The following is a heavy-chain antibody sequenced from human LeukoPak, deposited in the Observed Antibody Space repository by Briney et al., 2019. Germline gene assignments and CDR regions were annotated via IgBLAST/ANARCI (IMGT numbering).Heavy chain of an antibody. D-gene: IGHD6-13*01. Sequence: PGGSLRLSCAASGFTFSSYAMHWVRQAPGKGLEWVAVISYDGSNKYYADSVKGRFTISRDNSKNTLYLQMNSLRAEDTAVYYCARVSGIAAAPPTWDYYYMDVWGKGTTVTVSS. CDR3: ARVSGIAAAPPTWDYYYMDV. CDR1: GFTFSSYA. J-gene: IGHJ6*03. CDR2: ISYDGSNK. V-gene: IGHV3-30-3*01.